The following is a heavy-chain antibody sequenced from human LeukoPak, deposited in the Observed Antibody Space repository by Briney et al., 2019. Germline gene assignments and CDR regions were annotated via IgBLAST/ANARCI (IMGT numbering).Heavy chain of an antibody. Sequence: GGSLRLSCAASGITFSTYNMSWVRQAPVKGLEWVSFISSSSSTTYYADSAKGRFTISRDNSKNTLYLQMNSLRAEDTAVYYCAEGSARSRIFGVVTEYGYHFCYWGQGNLV. CDR2: ISSSSSTT. V-gene: IGHV3-23*01. CDR3: AEGSARSRIFGVVTEYGYHFCY. D-gene: IGHD3-3*01. CDR1: GITFSTYN. J-gene: IGHJ4*02.